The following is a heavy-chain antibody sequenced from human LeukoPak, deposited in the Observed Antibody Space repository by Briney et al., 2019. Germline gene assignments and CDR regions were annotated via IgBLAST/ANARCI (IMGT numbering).Heavy chain of an antibody. J-gene: IGHJ4*02. D-gene: IGHD3-3*01. V-gene: IGHV1-2*02. Sequence: ASVKVSCKGSGYTFSDYYMHWVRQAPGQGLEWMGWINPNSGGTNYAQKFQGRVTMTRDTSISTAYMELSRLRTDDTAVYYCARAPVTIFGVVIIPYDYWGQGTLVTVSS. CDR3: ARAPVTIFGVVIIPYDY. CDR2: INPNSGGT. CDR1: GYTFSDYY.